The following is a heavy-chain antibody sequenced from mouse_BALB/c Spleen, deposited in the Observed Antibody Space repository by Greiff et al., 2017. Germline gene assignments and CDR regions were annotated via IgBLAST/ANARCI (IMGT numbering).Heavy chain of an antibody. J-gene: IGHJ3*01. CDR3: ARPHYYGSSYEAWFAY. V-gene: IGHV1-80*01. CDR1: GYAFSSYW. D-gene: IGHD1-1*01. Sequence: VQLQQSGAELVRPGSSVKISCKASGYAFSSYWMNWVKQRPGQGLEWIGQIYPGDGDTNYNGKFKGKATLTADKSSSTAYMQLSSLTSEDSAVYFCARPHYYGSSYEAWFAYWGQGTLVTVSA. CDR2: IYPGDGDT.